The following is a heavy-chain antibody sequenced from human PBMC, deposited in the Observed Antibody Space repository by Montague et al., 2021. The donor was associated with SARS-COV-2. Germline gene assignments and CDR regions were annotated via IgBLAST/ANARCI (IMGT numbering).Heavy chain of an antibody. CDR3: ARDSFSSCTSSSCYMGGMDV. D-gene: IGHD2-2*02. Sequence: SLRLSCAASGFSFSSYGLNWVRQAPGKGLEWVAVIWYGGSNKQYADSVKGRFTISRDNSKNTLYLQMNSLRAEDTALYYCARDSFSSCTSSSCYMGGMDVWGQGTMVNVSS. CDR2: IWYGGSNK. V-gene: IGHV3-33*01. CDR1: GFSFSSYG. J-gene: IGHJ6*02.